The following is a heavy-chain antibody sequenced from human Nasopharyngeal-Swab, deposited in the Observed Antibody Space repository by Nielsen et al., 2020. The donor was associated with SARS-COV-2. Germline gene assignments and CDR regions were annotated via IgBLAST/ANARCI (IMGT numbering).Heavy chain of an antibody. Sequence: GESLKISCAASKFSFSSHAMHWVRQAPGKGLEWVAVIAYDGSNKYYVDSVRGRFTISRDNSKNTLYLQMNSLRAEDTAVYYCVRGYGGNSEVDAFDIWGQGTTVTVSS. CDR2: IAYDGSNK. CDR1: KFSFSSHA. V-gene: IGHV3-30*04. J-gene: IGHJ3*02. CDR3: VRGYGGNSEVDAFDI. D-gene: IGHD4-23*01.